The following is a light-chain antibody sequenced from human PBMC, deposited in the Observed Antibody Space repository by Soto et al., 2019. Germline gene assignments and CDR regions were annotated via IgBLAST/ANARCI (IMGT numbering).Light chain of an antibody. Sequence: DTVMTQSPLSLPVTPGEPASISCRSSQSLLHSNGYNYLDWYLQKPGQSPQLLIYLGSNRASGVPDRLSGSGSGTAFTLKISRVEAEDVGVYYCMQALQNQWTFGQGTKVEMK. CDR1: QSLLHSNGYNY. CDR3: MQALQNQWT. V-gene: IGKV2-28*01. J-gene: IGKJ1*01. CDR2: LGS.